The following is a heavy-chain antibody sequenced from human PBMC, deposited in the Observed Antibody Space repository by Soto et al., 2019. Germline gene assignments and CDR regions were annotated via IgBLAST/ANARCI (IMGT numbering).Heavy chain of an antibody. CDR3: AREQKTLYYYDSSGYYFDY. Sequence: ASVKVSCKASGYTFTSYGISWVRQAPGQGLEWMGWISTYNGNTNYAQKFQGRVTMTTDTSTSTAYMELSSLRSEDTAVYYCAREQKTLYYYDSSGYYFDYWGQGTLVTVSS. CDR1: GYTFTSYG. J-gene: IGHJ4*02. V-gene: IGHV1-18*01. D-gene: IGHD3-22*01. CDR2: ISTYNGNT.